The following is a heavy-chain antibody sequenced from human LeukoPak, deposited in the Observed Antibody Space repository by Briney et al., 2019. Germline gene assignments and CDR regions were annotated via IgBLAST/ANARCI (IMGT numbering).Heavy chain of an antibody. CDR1: GGSISSGDYY. V-gene: IGHV4-31*03. Sequence: PSQTLSLTCTVSGGSISSGDYYWSWIRQHPEKGLEWIGYTFYSGSTYYNPSLKSRVTISVDTSKNQFSLKLSSVTAADTAVYYCARDSLAADSSGYYPPGYWGQGTLVTVSS. CDR2: TFYSGST. J-gene: IGHJ4*02. D-gene: IGHD3-22*01. CDR3: ARDSLAADSSGYYPPGY.